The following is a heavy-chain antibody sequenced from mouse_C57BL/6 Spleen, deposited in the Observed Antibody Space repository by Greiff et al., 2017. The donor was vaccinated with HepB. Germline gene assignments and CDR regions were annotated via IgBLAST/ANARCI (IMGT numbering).Heavy chain of an antibody. CDR2: IYPGDGDI. Sequence: VQLQQSGPELVKPGASVKISCKASGYAFSSSWMNWVKQRPGKGLEWIGRIYPGDGDINYNGKFKGKATLTEDKSSSTAYMQLSSLTSEDSAVYFCARRLRLRVMDYWGQGTSVTVSS. D-gene: IGHD3-2*02. J-gene: IGHJ4*01. V-gene: IGHV1-82*01. CDR3: ARRLRLRVMDY. CDR1: GYAFSSSW.